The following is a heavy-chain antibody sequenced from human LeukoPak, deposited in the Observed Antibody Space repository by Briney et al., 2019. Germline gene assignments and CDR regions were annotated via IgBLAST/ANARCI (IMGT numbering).Heavy chain of an antibody. CDR2: INHSGST. J-gene: IGHJ4*02. CDR1: GGSSSGYY. D-gene: IGHD1-1*01. Sequence: SETLSLTCAVYGGSSSGYYWSWIRQPPGKGLEWIGEINHSGSTNYNPSLKSRVTISVDTSKNQFSLKLSSVTAADTAVYYCARDLGDGIDYWGQGTLVTVSS. V-gene: IGHV4-34*09. CDR3: ARDLGDGIDY.